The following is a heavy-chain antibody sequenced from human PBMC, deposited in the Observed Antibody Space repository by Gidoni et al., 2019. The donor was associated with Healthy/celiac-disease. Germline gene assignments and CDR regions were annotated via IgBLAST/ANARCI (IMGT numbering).Heavy chain of an antibody. CDR3: ARRPLWRAYPDY. CDR2: IYYSGST. CDR1: GGSISSRSYY. V-gene: IGHV4-39*01. D-gene: IGHD3-3*01. Sequence: QRQLQESGPGLVKPSETLSLTCTVSGGSISSRSYYWGGIRQPPGKGLEWIGSIYYSGSTYYNPSLKSRVTISVDTSKNQFSLKLSSVTAADTAVYYCARRPLWRAYPDYWGQGTLVTVSS. J-gene: IGHJ4*02.